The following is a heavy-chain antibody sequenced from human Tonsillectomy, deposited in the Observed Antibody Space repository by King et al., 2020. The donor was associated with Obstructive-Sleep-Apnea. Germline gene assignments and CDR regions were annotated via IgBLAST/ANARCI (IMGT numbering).Heavy chain of an antibody. CDR3: ARDRSPLWFGEHYFDY. J-gene: IGHJ4*02. CDR2: IKQDGSEK. V-gene: IGHV3-7*01. CDR1: GFTFSSYW. Sequence: VQLVESGGGLVQPGGSLRLSCAASGFTFSSYWMSWVRQAPGKGLEWVANIKQDGSEKYYVDSVKGRFTISRDNAKNSLYLQMNSLRAEDTAVYYCARDRSPLWFGEHYFDYWGQGTLVTVSS. D-gene: IGHD3-10*01.